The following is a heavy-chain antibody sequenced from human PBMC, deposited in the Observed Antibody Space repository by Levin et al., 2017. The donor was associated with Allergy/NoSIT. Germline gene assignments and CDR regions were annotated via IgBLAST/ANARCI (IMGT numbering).Heavy chain of an antibody. V-gene: IGHV7-4-1*02. Sequence: GESLKISCQASGYIFTRYAMNWVRQAPGQGLEWMGWINTNTGNPTYARGFTGRFVFSLDTSVSTAYLQISSLKAEDTAVYYCARKAWGAAQPLDYWGQGTLVTVSS. J-gene: IGHJ4*02. CDR2: INTNTGNP. D-gene: IGHD3-16*01. CDR3: ARKAWGAAQPLDY. CDR1: GYIFTRYA.